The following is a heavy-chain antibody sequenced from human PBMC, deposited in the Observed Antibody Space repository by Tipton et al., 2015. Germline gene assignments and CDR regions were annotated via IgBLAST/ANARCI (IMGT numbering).Heavy chain of an antibody. Sequence: TLSLTCAVYGGSFSGYYWSWIRQPPGKGLEWIGEINHSRNTNYNPSLKSRVTMSVDTSKNQFSLKLSSVTAADTAVYYCARGHRGFLSGYTIDYWGQGALVTVSS. CDR3: ARGHRGFLSGYTIDY. CDR1: GGSFSGYY. J-gene: IGHJ4*02. CDR2: INHSRNT. V-gene: IGHV4-34*01. D-gene: IGHD3-3*01.